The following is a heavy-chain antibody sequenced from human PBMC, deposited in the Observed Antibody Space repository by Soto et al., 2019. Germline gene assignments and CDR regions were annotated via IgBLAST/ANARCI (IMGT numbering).Heavy chain of an antibody. CDR3: AKDQVAYGSGSYSPFDP. J-gene: IGHJ5*02. CDR2: ISGSGGST. D-gene: IGHD3-10*01. Sequence: GGSLRLSCAASGFTFSSYAMSWVRQAPGKGLEWVSAISGSGGSTYYADSVKGRFTISRDNSKNTLYLQMNSLRAEDTAVYFCAKDQVAYGSGSYSPFDPWGQGTLVTVSS. CDR1: GFTFSSYA. V-gene: IGHV3-23*01.